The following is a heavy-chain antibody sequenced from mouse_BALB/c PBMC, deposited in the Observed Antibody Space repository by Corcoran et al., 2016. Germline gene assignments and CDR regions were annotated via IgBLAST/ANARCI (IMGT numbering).Heavy chain of an antibody. D-gene: IGHD4-1*01. Sequence: EVKLLESGGGLVQPGGSLKLSCAASGFDFSRYWMSWVRQAPGKGLEWIGEINQDSSTINYTPSLNDKFIISRDNAKNTMYLQMSKVRSEDTALYYCARKWDVGFAYWGEGTLVTVSA. J-gene: IGHJ3*01. V-gene: IGHV4-1*02. CDR1: GFDFSRYW. CDR2: INQDSSTI. CDR3: ARKWDVGFAY.